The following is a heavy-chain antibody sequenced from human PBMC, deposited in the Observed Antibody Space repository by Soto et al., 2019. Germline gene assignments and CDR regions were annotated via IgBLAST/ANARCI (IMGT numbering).Heavy chain of an antibody. CDR3: QSDLKPAVTTPGY. J-gene: IGHJ4*02. D-gene: IGHD4-17*01. CDR1: GYTFTSYG. CDR2: ISAYNGNT. V-gene: IGHV1-18*01. Sequence: QVQLVQSGAEVKKPGASVKVSCKASGYTFTSYGISWVRQAPGQGLEWMGWISAYNGNTNYAQKLQGRVTMTPDTSTSKAYIELRSPRSADTAVYYCQSDLKPAVTTPGYWGQGTLVTVSS.